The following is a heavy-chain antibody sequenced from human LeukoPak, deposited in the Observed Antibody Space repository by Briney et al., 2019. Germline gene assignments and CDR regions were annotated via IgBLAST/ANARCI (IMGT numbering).Heavy chain of an antibody. V-gene: IGHV4-4*02. D-gene: IGHD6-13*01. CDR3: ASSLSSTTYAFDV. CDR1: GASISSSNW. J-gene: IGHJ3*01. Sequence: SETLSLTCAVSGASISSSNWWSWVRQPPGKGLEWIGEIYHSGSTNYNPSLKSRVTISVDTSKNQFSLKLSSVTAADTALYYCASSLSSTTYAFDVWGQGAMVTVSS. CDR2: IYHSGST.